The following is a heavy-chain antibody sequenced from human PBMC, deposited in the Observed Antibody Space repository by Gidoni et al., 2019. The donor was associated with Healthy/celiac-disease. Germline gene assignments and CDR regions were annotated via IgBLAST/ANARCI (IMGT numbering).Heavy chain of an antibody. V-gene: IGHV3-30-3*01. CDR3: ASGSLRFLEWLPLFDY. J-gene: IGHJ4*02. CDR2: ISYDGSNK. Sequence: QVQLVESGGGVVQPGRSLRLSCAASGFTFSSYAMHWVRQAPGKGLEWVAVISYDGSNKYYADSVKGRFTISRDNSKNTLYLQMNSLRAEDTAVYYCASGSLRFLEWLPLFDYWGQGTLVTVSS. D-gene: IGHD3-3*01. CDR1: GFTFSSYA.